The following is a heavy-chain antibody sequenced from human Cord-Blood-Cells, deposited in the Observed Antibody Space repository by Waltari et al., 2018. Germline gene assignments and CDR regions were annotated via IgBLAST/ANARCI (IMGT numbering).Heavy chain of an antibody. D-gene: IGHD3-9*01. Sequence: EVLLLGSGGGLVQPGGSLRLSSAAAGLTFSSSAIIWVLQAPGKRLEWVSAISGSAGSTYYADSVNGRFTISRDNSKNPLYLQMNSLRAEDTAVYYCAKGPGYYDILTGYNYWGQGTLVTVSS. CDR2: ISGSAGST. J-gene: IGHJ4*02. V-gene: IGHV3-23*01. CDR1: GLTFSSSA. CDR3: AKGPGYYDILTGYNY.